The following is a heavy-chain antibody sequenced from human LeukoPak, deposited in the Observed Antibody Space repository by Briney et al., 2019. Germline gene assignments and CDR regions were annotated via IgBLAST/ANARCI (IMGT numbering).Heavy chain of an antibody. Sequence: GASVKVSCKASGGTFSSYAISWVRQAPGQGLEWMGGIIPIFGTANYAQKFQGRDTITADESTSTAYMELSSLRSEDTAVYYCARDPYGSGSYTPYNWFDPWGQGTLVTVSS. CDR3: ARDPYGSGSYTPYNWFDP. CDR2: IIPIFGTA. V-gene: IGHV1-69*13. CDR1: GGTFSSYA. J-gene: IGHJ5*02. D-gene: IGHD3-10*01.